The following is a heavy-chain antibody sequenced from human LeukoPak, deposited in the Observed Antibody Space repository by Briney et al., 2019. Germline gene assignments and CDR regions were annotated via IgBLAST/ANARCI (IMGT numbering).Heavy chain of an antibody. Sequence: PGGSLRLSCAASGFTFSSYAMHWVRQAPGKGLEWVAVILFDGSSEYYANSVKGRFTTSRDNSKNTLYLQMNSLRPEDTAVYYCARVWSSGSFLMALGYWGQGTLVTVSS. CDR1: GFTFSSYA. CDR3: ARVWSSGSFLMALGY. J-gene: IGHJ4*02. CDR2: ILFDGSSE. D-gene: IGHD3-10*01. V-gene: IGHV3-30*04.